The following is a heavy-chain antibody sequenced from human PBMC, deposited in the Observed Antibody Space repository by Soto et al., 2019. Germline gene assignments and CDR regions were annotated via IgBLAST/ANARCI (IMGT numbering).Heavy chain of an antibody. Sequence: QITLKESGPTLVKPTQTLTLTCTFSGFSLSTSGVGVGWIRQPPGKALEWLGIIYWDDDKRYSPPLKRRLTITKDTSKNLLVLTMTNMDPVDTATYYCAHLPWKQLWPRAPVVYWGQGTPVTVSS. D-gene: IGHD5-18*01. V-gene: IGHV2-5*02. CDR1: GFSLSTSGVG. CDR2: IYWDDDK. J-gene: IGHJ4*02. CDR3: AHLPWKQLWPRAPVVY.